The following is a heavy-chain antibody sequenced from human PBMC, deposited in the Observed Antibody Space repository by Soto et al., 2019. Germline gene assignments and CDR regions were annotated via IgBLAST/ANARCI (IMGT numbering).Heavy chain of an antibody. D-gene: IGHD1-1*01. Sequence: QVQLQEWGAGPVKPSETLSLTCTVSSGSISRYYWTWIRQPQGKGLEWIGYISYSGSTNYNPSLKSRVTISADTSKNQFSLKLSSVTAADTAVYYCASRVRIDAFDIWGQGTMVTVSS. CDR2: ISYSGST. J-gene: IGHJ3*02. CDR1: SGSISRYY. V-gene: IGHV4-59*08. CDR3: ASRVRIDAFDI.